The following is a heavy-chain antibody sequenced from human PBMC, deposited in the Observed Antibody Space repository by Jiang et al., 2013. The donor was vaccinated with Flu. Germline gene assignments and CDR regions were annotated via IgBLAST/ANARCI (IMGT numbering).Heavy chain of an antibody. CDR1: SSYY. J-gene: IGHJ5*02. CDR3: ARVDISYGYSWFDP. CDR2: IYYGGST. V-gene: IGHV4-59*01. Sequence: SSYYWSWIRQPPGKGLEWIGYIYYGGSTNYNPSLKSRVTISIDTSKNQFSLKLSSVTAADTAVYYCARVDISYGYSWFDPWGQGTLVTVSS. D-gene: IGHD5-18*01.